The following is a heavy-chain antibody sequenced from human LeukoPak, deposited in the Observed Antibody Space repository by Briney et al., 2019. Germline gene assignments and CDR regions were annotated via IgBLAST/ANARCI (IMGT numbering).Heavy chain of an antibody. CDR3: AKVPYDYVWGSYRPDY. CDR2: ISGSGGST. Sequence: PGGSLRLSCAASGFTFSSYAMSWVRQAPGKGLEWVSAISGSGGSTYYADSVKGRFTISSDNSKNTLYLQMNSLRAEDTAVYYCAKVPYDYVWGSYRPDYWGQGTLVTVSS. V-gene: IGHV3-23*01. CDR1: GFTFSSYA. J-gene: IGHJ4*02. D-gene: IGHD3-16*02.